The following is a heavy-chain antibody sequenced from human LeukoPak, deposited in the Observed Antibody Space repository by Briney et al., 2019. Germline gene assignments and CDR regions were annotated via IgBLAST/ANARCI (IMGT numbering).Heavy chain of an antibody. CDR2: IIPIFGTA. Sequence: SVKVSCKASGGTFSSYAISWVRQAPGQGLEWMGGIIPIFGTANYAQKFQGRVTITADESTSTAYMELSSLRSEDTAVYYCARGARYSGSYPPFDYWGQGTLVTVSS. CDR3: ARGARYSGSYPPFDY. CDR1: GGTFSSYA. D-gene: IGHD1-26*01. V-gene: IGHV1-69*13. J-gene: IGHJ4*02.